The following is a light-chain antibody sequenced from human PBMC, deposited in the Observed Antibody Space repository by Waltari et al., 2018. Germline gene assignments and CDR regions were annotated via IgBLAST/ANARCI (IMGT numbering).Light chain of an antibody. CDR2: RAS. J-gene: IGKJ1*01. CDR1: HGFVNN. CDR3: QQGCSYPWT. Sequence: DIQMTQSPSSLSASVGDTFTITCQASHGFVNNLNWYQQKPGKAPKLLIYRASSLQSGIPSRFSGSGSGTDFTLTISSLQPEDFATYDCQQGCSYPWTFSQGTKLEIK. V-gene: IGKV1-16*01.